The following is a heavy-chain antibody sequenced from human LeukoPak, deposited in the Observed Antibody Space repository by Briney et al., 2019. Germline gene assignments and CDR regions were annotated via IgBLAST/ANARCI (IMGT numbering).Heavy chain of an antibody. D-gene: IGHD3-22*01. CDR1: GYTFTGYY. V-gene: IGHV1-2*06. J-gene: IGHJ4*02. CDR3: ARGSDDSSGHDFDY. CDR2: INPNSGGT. Sequence: ASVKVSCKASGYTFTGYYMHWVRQAPGQGLEWMGRINPNSGGTNYAQKFQGRATMTRDTSISTAYMELSRLRSDDTAVYYCARGSDDSSGHDFDYWGQGTLVTVSS.